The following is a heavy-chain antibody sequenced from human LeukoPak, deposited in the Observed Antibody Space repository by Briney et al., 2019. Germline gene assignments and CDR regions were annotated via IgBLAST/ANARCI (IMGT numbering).Heavy chain of an antibody. Sequence: GGSLRLSCVGSGFTSIAYALTWARQAPGKGLEWVSGISGGGVTAYYADSVKGRFTISRDNSKNTLYLQMNSLRADDTAIYYCARNQQLGGHSYYYYGMDVWGQGTTVTVSS. CDR1: GFTSIAYA. V-gene: IGHV3-23*01. D-gene: IGHD3-16*01. CDR3: ARNQQLGGHSYYYYGMDV. CDR2: ISGGGVTA. J-gene: IGHJ6*02.